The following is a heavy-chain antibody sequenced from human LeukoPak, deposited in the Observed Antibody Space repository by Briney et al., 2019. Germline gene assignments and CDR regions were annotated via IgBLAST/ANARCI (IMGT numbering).Heavy chain of an antibody. CDR2: ISGSGDNT. J-gene: IGHJ4*02. D-gene: IGHD3-9*01. CDR3: AKGSGYDTDFDY. CDR1: GFTFSTYV. Sequence: QPGGSLSLSCAASGFTFSTYVMSWVRQAPGKGLEWVSGISGSGDNTYYADSVKGRFTISRDNSKHILHLQMNSLRAEDTAVYYCAKGSGYDTDFDYWGQGTLATVSS. V-gene: IGHV3-23*01.